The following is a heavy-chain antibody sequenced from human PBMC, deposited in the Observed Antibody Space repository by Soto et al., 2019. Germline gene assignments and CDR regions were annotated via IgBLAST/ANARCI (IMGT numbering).Heavy chain of an antibody. J-gene: IGHJ4*02. V-gene: IGHV1-69*13. CDR2: IIPIVGTA. Sequence: ASVKVSCKASGGTFSSYAISWVRQAPGQGLEWMGGIIPIVGTANYAQKFQGRVTITADESTSTAYMELSSLRSEDTAVYYCARTDYYYSSGYPTHWGQGTLVTVSS. CDR1: GGTFSSYA. D-gene: IGHD3-22*01. CDR3: ARTDYYYSSGYPTH.